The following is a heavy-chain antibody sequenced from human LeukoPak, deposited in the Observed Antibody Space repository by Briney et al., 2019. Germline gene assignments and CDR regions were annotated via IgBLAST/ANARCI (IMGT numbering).Heavy chain of an antibody. CDR2: ISAYNGHT. J-gene: IGHJ2*01. Sequence: ASAKVSCKASGCSFTNCGILWVLQPPGRGLEWMGWISAYNGHTNYAQKLQDRVTMTTETSTGTAYMDLRSLISDDTAVYFCARITMVRGVLFDWYFDLWRGGSLVTVYS. D-gene: IGHD3-10*01. CDR3: ARITMVRGVLFDWYFDL. V-gene: IGHV1-18*01. CDR1: GCSFTNCG.